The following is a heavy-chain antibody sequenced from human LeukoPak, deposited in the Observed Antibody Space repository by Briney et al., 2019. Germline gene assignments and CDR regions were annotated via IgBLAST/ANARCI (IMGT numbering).Heavy chain of an antibody. J-gene: IGHJ4*02. CDR2: ISGSGGST. Sequence: EGSLRLSCAASGFTFSSYAMSWVRQAPGKGLEWVSAISGSGGSTYYADSVKGRFTISRGNSKNTLYLQMNSLRAEDTAVYYCAKDLNAYYYDSSGYYFDYWGQGTLVTVSS. V-gene: IGHV3-23*01. CDR3: AKDLNAYYYDSSGYYFDY. CDR1: GFTFSSYA. D-gene: IGHD3-22*01.